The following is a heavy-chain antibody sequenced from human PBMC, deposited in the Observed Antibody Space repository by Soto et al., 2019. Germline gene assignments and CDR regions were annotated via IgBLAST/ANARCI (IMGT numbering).Heavy chain of an antibody. CDR1: GFIFSSYG. D-gene: IGHD2-15*01. CDR2: IWFDGSDK. CDR3: ARLYCSASSCYSVGAFDI. Sequence: PGGSLSLSCAASGFIFSSYGMHWVRQAPGKGLEWVALIWFDGSDKYYTESVKGRFIISRDNSKSTLYLQMNSLRAEDTAVYYCARLYCSASSCYSVGAFDIRGQGTMVTVSS. J-gene: IGHJ3*02. V-gene: IGHV3-33*01.